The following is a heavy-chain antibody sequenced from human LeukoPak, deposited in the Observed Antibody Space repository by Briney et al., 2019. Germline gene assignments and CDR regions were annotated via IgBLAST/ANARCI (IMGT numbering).Heavy chain of an antibody. Sequence: PSETLSLTCTVSGGSISSYYWSWIRQPPGKGLGWIGYIYYSGSTNYNPSLKSRVTISVDTSKNQFSLKLSSVTAADTAVYYCARAPQVAGEAFDIWGQGTMVTVSS. CDR2: IYYSGST. D-gene: IGHD6-19*01. V-gene: IGHV4-59*01. CDR1: GGSISSYY. J-gene: IGHJ3*02. CDR3: ARAPQVAGEAFDI.